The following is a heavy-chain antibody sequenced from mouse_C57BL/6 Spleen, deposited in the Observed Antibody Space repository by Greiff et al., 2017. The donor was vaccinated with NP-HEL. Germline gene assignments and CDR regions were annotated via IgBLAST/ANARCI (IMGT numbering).Heavy chain of an antibody. Sequence: QVQLQQPGTELVKPGASVKLSCKASGYTFTSYWMHWVKQRPGQGLEWIGKINPSNGGTNYNEKFKGKATLTVDKSSSTAYMQLSSLTSEDSAVYDYASGSSGGYYYAMDYWGQGTSVTVSS. CDR2: INPSNGGT. V-gene: IGHV1-53*01. CDR3: ASGSSGGYYYAMDY. J-gene: IGHJ4*01. D-gene: IGHD1-1*02. CDR1: GYTFTSYW.